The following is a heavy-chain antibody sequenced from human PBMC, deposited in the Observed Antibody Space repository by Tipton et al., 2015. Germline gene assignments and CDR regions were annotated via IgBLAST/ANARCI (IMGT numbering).Heavy chain of an antibody. V-gene: IGHV5-51*01. CDR3: ARGNPYYYESSGYFFYAMDV. J-gene: IGHJ6*02. Sequence: QLVQSGAEVRKPGESLKISCKGSGYSFTSHRIGWVRQMPGKGLEWMGIIYPGDSDTRYSPSFQGQVTISADKSISTAYLQWSSLKASDTAMYYCARGNPYYYESSGYFFYAMDVWGQGTTVTVSS. D-gene: IGHD3-22*01. CDR2: IYPGDSDT. CDR1: GYSFTSHR.